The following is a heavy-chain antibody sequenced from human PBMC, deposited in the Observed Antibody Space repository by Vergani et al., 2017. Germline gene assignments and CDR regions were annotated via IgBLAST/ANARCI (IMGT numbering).Heavy chain of an antibody. Sequence: VQLVESGGGVVQPGRSLRLSCAASGFTFSSYAMHWVRQAPGKGLEWVAVISYDGSNKYYADSVKGRFTISRDNSKNTLYLQMNSLRAEDTAVYYCARGPPPGSSWSYIQRRSYYYYGMDVWGQGTTVTVSS. J-gene: IGHJ6*02. CDR1: GFTFSSYA. V-gene: IGHV3-30-3*01. CDR3: ARGPPPGSSWSYIQRRSYYYYGMDV. CDR2: ISYDGSNK. D-gene: IGHD6-13*01.